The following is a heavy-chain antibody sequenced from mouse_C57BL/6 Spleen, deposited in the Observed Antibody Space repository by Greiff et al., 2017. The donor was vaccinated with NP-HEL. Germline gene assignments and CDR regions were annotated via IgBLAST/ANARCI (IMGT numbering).Heavy chain of an antibody. CDR1: GYTFTDYE. V-gene: IGHV1-15*01. CDR2: IDPETGGT. Sequence: QVQLKQSGAELVRPGASVTLSCKASGYTFTDYEMHWVKQTPVHGLEWIGAIDPETGGTAYNQKFKGKAILTADKSSSTAYMELRSLTSEDSAVYYCTRPGGDYWGQGTTLTVSS. J-gene: IGHJ2*01. D-gene: IGHD3-1*01. CDR3: TRPGGDY.